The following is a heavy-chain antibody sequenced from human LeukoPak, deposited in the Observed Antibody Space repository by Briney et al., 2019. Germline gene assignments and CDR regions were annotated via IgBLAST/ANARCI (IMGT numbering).Heavy chain of an antibody. CDR1: GGSISSGGYS. CDR3: AREVPAAPIDY. CDR2: IYHSGST. J-gene: IGHJ4*02. Sequence: PSQTLSLTCAVSGGSISSGGYSWSWIRQPPGKGLEWIGYIYHSGSTYYNPSLKSRVTISVDTSKNRFSLKLSSVTAADTAVYYCAREVPAAPIDYWGQGTLVTVSS. V-gene: IGHV4-30-2*01. D-gene: IGHD2-2*01.